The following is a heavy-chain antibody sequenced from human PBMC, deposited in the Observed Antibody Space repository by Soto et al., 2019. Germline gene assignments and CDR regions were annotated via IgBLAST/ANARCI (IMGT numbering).Heavy chain of an antibody. J-gene: IGHJ3*02. D-gene: IGHD4-17*01. CDR3: ARDRAYGTVTTFDI. V-gene: IGHV1-69*13. CDR1: GGTFSSYA. Sequence: SVKVSCKASGGTFSSYAISWVRQAPGQGLEWMGGIIPIFGTANYAQKFQGRVTITADESTSTAYMELRSLRSDDTAVYYCARDRAYGTVTTFDIWGQGTMVTVSS. CDR2: IIPIFGTA.